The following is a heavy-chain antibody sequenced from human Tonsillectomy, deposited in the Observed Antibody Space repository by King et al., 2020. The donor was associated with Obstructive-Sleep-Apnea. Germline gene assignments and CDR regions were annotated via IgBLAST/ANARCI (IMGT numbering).Heavy chain of an antibody. Sequence: SWIRQPPVKGMEWIGYVYYSGSTNYNTSLKSRVTISVDTSKNQFSLILSSVTDADTAVYYCARDGRVATILRNDWYFDLLCLCTLVPVSS. J-gene: IGHJ2*01. CDR2: VYYSGST. V-gene: IGHV4-59*01. D-gene: IGHD5-24*01. CDR3: ARDGRVATILRNDWYFDL.